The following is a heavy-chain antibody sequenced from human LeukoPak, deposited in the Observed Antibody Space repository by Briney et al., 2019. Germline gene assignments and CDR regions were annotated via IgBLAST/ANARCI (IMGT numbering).Heavy chain of an antibody. J-gene: IGHJ4*02. D-gene: IGHD3-10*01. CDR3: ARAGGEGNY. CDR2: IKPDGSEK. Sequence: PGGSLRLSCAASGFTFDSYWRSWVRQAPGKGLEWVANIKPDGSEKYYVDSVKGRFTISRDNAKNSLYLQMNSLRDEDTAVYYCARAGGEGNYWGQGTLVTVSS. CDR1: GFTFDSYW. V-gene: IGHV3-7*01.